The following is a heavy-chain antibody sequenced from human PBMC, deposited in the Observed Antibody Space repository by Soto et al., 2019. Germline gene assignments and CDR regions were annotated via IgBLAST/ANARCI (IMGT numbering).Heavy chain of an antibody. V-gene: IGHV4-30-4*01. Sequence: SETLSLTCTVSGGSVSSGDYYWGWIRQPPGEGLEWIGYIYYSGSTYYNPSLKSQVTISVDTSKNQFSLKLSSVTAADTAVYYCARVRVSSSCGWFDPWGQGTLVTVSS. D-gene: IGHD6-13*01. CDR1: GGSVSSGDYY. J-gene: IGHJ5*02. CDR2: IYYSGST. CDR3: ARVRVSSSCGWFDP.